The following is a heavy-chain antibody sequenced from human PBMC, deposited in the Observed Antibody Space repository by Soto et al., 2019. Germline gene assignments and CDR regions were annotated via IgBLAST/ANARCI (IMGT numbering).Heavy chain of an antibody. CDR2: IIPILGIA. CDR3: ARDPTALIAAAADTEYDY. CDR1: GGTFSSYT. J-gene: IGHJ4*02. D-gene: IGHD6-13*01. Sequence: QVQLVQSGAEVKKPGSSVKVSCKASGGTFSSYTISWVRQAPGQGLEWMGRIIPILGIANYAQKFQGRVTITADKSTSAAYMELSSLRSEDTAVYYCARDPTALIAAAADTEYDYWGQGTLVTVSS. V-gene: IGHV1-69*08.